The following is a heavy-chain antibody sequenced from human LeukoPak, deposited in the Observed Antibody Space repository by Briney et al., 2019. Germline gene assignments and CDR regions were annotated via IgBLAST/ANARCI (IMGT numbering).Heavy chain of an antibody. CDR1: GFTFSSYA. J-gene: IGHJ4*02. D-gene: IGHD3-22*01. CDR2: ISYDGSNK. V-gene: IGHV3-30-3*01. Sequence: PGGSLRLSCAASGFTFSSYAMHWFRQAPGKGLEWVAVISYDGSNKYYADSVKGRFTISRDNSKNTLYLQMNSLRAEDTAVYYCARDGKAYYYDSSGYYFGYWGQGTLVTVSS. CDR3: ARDGKAYYYDSSGYYFGY.